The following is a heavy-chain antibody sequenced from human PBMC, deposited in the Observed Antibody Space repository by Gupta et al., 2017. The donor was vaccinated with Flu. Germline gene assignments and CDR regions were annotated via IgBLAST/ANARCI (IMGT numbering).Heavy chain of an antibody. J-gene: IGHJ4*02. V-gene: IGHV3-30*18. Sequence: QVKLVESGGGVVPPGGSLRLSCAASGFSFSDFGMHWVRQAPGKGLEWVAVISYEGSNRFYVDSVKGRFSISRENDKNTVSLEMNDLRREDAAVYYCVKPGGECAGSCYGTHFDLWGQGTLVTVSS. D-gene: IGHD2-15*01. CDR1: GFSFSDFG. CDR3: VKPGGECAGSCYGTHFDL. CDR2: ISYEGSNR.